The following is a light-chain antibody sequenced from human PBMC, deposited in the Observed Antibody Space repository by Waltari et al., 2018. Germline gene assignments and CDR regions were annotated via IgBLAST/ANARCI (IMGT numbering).Light chain of an antibody. CDR2: EDE. J-gene: IGLJ2*01. CDR3: GTWDTSLSPHVI. Sequence: QSLLTQPPSVSAAPGQKVTIPCSGSDYNIGTNFVSWYQQVPGSAPKLLIFEDEKRPSGIPARFSGSKSATSATLAITGLQPGDEADFYCGTWDTSLSPHVIFGGGTRLTVL. V-gene: IGLV1-51*02. CDR1: DYNIGTNF.